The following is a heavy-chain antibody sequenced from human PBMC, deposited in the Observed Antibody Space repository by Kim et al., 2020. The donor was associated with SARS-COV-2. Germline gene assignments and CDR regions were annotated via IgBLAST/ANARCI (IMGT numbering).Heavy chain of an antibody. D-gene: IGHD6-13*01. Sequence: GGSLRLSCAASGFTLSSYNMNWVRQAPGKGLEWVSYISSSSSTTYYADSVKGRFTISRDNAKNSLYLQMNSLRDEDTAVYYCARDVGGSSWYGDYYYSYYGMDVWGQGTTVTVSS. CDR2: ISSSSSTT. V-gene: IGHV3-48*02. CDR3: ARDVGGSSWYGDYYYSYYGMDV. CDR1: GFTLSSYN. J-gene: IGHJ6*02.